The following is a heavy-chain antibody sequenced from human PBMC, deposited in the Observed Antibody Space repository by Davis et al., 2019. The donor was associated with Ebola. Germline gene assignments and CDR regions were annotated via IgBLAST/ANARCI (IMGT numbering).Heavy chain of an antibody. CDR1: GGSSSGYY. J-gene: IGHJ4*02. Sequence: SETLSLTCAVYGGSSSGYYWSWIRQHQGKGLEWIGSTYYSGSTNYNPSLKSRVTISVDTSKNQFSLKLSSVTAADTAVYYCAREVVVIAADYFDYWGQGTLVTVSS. V-gene: IGHV4-59*01. CDR2: TYYSGST. CDR3: AREVVVIAADYFDY. D-gene: IGHD2-21*01.